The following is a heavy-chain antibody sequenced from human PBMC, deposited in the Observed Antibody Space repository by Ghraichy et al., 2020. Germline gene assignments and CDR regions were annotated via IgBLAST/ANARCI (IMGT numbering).Heavy chain of an antibody. J-gene: IGHJ4*02. Sequence: LSLTCAASGFTFSSYSMNWVRQAPGKGLEWVSYISSSSTTIYYADSVKGRFTISRDDAKNSLYLQMNSLRDEDTAVYYCARDPDSGYDFGDAYWGQGTLVSVSS. CDR3: ARDPDSGYDFGDAY. V-gene: IGHV3-48*02. CDR1: GFTFSSYS. CDR2: ISSSSTTI. D-gene: IGHD5-12*01.